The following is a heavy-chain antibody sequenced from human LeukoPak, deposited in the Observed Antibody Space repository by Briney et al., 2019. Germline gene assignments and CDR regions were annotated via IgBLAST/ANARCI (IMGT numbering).Heavy chain of an antibody. V-gene: IGHV3-30*04. CDR1: GFTFSSYA. CDR2: ISYDGSNK. CDR3: ARDRAVTTFSGYYFDY. J-gene: IGHJ4*02. Sequence: PGRSLRLSCAASGFTFSSYAMHWVRQAPGKGLEWVAVISYDGSNKYYADSVKGRFTISRDNSKNTLYLQMNSLRAEDTAVYYCARDRAVTTFSGYYFDYWGQGTLVTVSS. D-gene: IGHD4-17*01.